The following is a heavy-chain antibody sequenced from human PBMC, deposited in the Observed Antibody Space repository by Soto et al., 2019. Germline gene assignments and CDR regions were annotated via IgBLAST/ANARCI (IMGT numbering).Heavy chain of an antibody. V-gene: IGHV1-69*06. J-gene: IGHJ3*02. Sequence: QVQLEQSGAEVKKPGSSVKVSCQASGGTLSDHGVAWLRQAPGQGLEWMGGTIPVFNTAKYAQKFQGRVTVTADKLTNIAYMELSSLRSEDTAFYFCARGVYGSGNYYTGPSAFDIWGQGTMVIVSS. CDR1: GGTLSDHG. CDR3: ARGVYGSGNYYTGPSAFDI. CDR2: TIPVFNTA. D-gene: IGHD3-10*01.